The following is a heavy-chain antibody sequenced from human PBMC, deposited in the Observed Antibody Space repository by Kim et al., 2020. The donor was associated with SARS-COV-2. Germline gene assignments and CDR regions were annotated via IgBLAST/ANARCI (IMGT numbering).Heavy chain of an antibody. J-gene: IGHJ4*02. D-gene: IGHD3-22*01. CDR2: IFSDGRT. CDR1: GFSVRNTY. Sequence: GGSLRLSCAPSGFSVRNTYLSWVRQAPGKGLEWVSLIFSDGRTFYADSVKVRFPVSKDNSKYTLYLQMNSRGAEDTAVYFCATAGYYDSSGNYFDFSFDLWGQGTLVTVSS. V-gene: IGHV3-66*01. CDR3: ATAGYYDSSGNYFDFSFDL.